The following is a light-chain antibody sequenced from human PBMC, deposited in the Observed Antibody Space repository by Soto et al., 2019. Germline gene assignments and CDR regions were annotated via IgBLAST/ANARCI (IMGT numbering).Light chain of an antibody. V-gene: IGLV2-11*01. CDR2: DVT. J-gene: IGLJ1*01. Sequence: QSVLTQPRSVSGSPGQSVTISCTGTNNDIGANKYVSWYQHHPGKAPRLMIFDVTKRPSGVPDRLAGSKSGNTASLTISGLQIDDEADYYCCSCAGTNVCVFGSGTKVTVL. CDR3: CSCAGTNVCV. CDR1: NNDIGANKY.